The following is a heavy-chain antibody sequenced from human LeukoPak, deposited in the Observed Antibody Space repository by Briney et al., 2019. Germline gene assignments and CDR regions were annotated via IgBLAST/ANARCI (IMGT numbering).Heavy chain of an antibody. V-gene: IGHV4-61*02. D-gene: IGHD3-10*01. J-gene: IGHJ4*02. CDR3: AREFGGFDY. CDR1: GGSISSGDYY. CDR2: IYTSGST. Sequence: PSQTLSLTCTVSGGSISSGDYYWSWIRQPAGKGLEWIGRIYTSGSTNYNPSLKSRVTISVDTSKNQFSLKLSSVTAADTAVYYCAREFGGFDYWGQGTLVTVSS.